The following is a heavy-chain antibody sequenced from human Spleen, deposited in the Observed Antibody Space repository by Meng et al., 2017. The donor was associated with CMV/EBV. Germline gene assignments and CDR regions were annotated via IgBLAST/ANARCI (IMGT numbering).Heavy chain of an antibody. CDR3: AVDCGSGLSQYDC. CDR2: ISYDGSNK. D-gene: IGHD3-10*01. CDR1: GFTFSSYA. Sequence: GESLKISCAASGFTFSSYAMHWVRQAPGKGLEWVAVISYDGSNKYYADSVKGRFTISRDTSKNTLYLQMNSLRVEDTAVYYCAVDCGSGLSQYDCWGQGTLVTVSS. J-gene: IGHJ4*02. V-gene: IGHV3-30*14.